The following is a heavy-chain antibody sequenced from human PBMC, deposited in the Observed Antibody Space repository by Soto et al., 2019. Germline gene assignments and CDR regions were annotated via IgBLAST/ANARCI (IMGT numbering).Heavy chain of an antibody. CDR2: TYYRSKWYN. CDR1: GDSVSSNSAA. D-gene: IGHD6-19*01. CDR3: PRDRLAVAGLYNWSDP. V-gene: IGHV6-1*01. Sequence: PSQTLSLTYAISGDSVSSNSAAWNWIRQSPSRGLEWLGRTYYRSKWYNDYAVSVKSRRTSNPGTSKNQFSLRQNSVTHEDKAVYYCPRDRLAVAGLYNWSDPWGQGTLVTVSS. J-gene: IGHJ5*02.